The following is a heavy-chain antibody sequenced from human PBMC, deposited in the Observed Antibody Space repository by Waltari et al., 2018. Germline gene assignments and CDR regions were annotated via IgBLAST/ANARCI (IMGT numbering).Heavy chain of an antibody. CDR3: ARRDFTGDAFDI. D-gene: IGHD3-16*01. V-gene: IGHV4-38-2*01. CDR1: GYSISSGDY. Sequence: QVQLQESGPGLVKPSETLSLTCAVSGYSISSGDYWGWIRQPPGKGLEWIGSIYHSGSTYYNPSLKSRVTISVDTSKNQFSLKLSSVTAADTAVYYCARRDFTGDAFDIWGQGTMVTVSS. J-gene: IGHJ3*02. CDR2: IYHSGST.